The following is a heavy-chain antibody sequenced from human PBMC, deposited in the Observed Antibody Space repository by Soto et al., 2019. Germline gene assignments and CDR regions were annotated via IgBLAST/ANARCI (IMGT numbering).Heavy chain of an antibody. CDR2: IIVSHDSP. D-gene: IGHD2-8*01. J-gene: IGHJ4*02. CDR1: GYTFTSHT. V-gene: IGHV1-3*01. CDR3: AREPEDGVPGDY. Sequence: QVPLVQSGAEVKEPGASVRISCEASGYTFTSHTIHWARQAPGQGLEWMGWIIVSHDSPRFAPQFQGRITFGRDTSAITAYMELTSLTFEDTAVYYCAREPEDGVPGDYWGQGTLVVVSS.